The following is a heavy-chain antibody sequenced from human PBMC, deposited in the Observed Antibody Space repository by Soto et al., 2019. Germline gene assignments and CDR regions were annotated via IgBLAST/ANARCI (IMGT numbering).Heavy chain of an antibody. V-gene: IGHV3-30*04. CDR3: ARKWGTYSSASLDY. J-gene: IGHJ4*02. CDR2: MSYDGTNE. D-gene: IGHD6-19*01. Sequence: GGSLRLSCAASGFSFTHYTINWVRQAPGKGLEWVAVMSYDGTNEYYADSVKGRFTISRDNSKSTVYLQMNSLTPEDTALYYCARKWGTYSSASLDYWGLGTLVTVSS. CDR1: GFSFTHYT.